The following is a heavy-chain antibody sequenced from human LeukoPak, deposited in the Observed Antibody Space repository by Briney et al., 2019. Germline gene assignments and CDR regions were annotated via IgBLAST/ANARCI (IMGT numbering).Heavy chain of an antibody. CDR2: ISYDGSKK. D-gene: IGHD2-2*01. V-gene: IGHV3-30*03. CDR1: GFTFSSYG. J-gene: IGHJ4*02. CDR3: ALVGYCSSTSCPNPCEEFDY. Sequence: GGSLRLSCAASGFTFSSYGMHWVRQAPGKGLEWVAVISYDGSKKYYADAVKGRFTISKDNSKNTLYLQMNSLRAEDTAVYYCALVGYCSSTSCPNPCEEFDYWGQGTLVTVSS.